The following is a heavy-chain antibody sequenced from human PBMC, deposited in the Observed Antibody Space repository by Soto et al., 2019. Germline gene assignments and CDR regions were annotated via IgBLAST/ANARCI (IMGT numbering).Heavy chain of an antibody. CDR1: GFTFSNAW. CDR2: IKSKTDGGTT. D-gene: IGHD5-12*01. J-gene: IGHJ6*03. V-gene: IGHV3-15*01. CDR3: TTDRVAHYYYYYMDV. Sequence: PGGSLRLSCAASGFTFSNAWMSWVRQAPGKGLEWVGRIKSKTDGGTTDYAAPVKGRFTISRDDSKNTLYLQMNSLKTEDTAVYYCTTDRVAHYYYYYMDVWGKGTTVTVSS.